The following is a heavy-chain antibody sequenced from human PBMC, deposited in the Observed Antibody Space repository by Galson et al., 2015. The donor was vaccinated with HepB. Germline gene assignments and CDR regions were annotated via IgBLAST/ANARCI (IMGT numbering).Heavy chain of an antibody. D-gene: IGHD4-23*01. CDR2: ISYDGSNK. CDR3: AKDHGGGNPSY. Sequence: SLRLSCAASGFTFSSYGMHWVRQAPGKGLEWVAVISYDGSNKYYADSVKGRFTISRDNSKNTLYLQMNSLRAEDTAVYYCAKDHGGGNPSYWGQGTLVTVSS. V-gene: IGHV3-30*18. CDR1: GFTFSSYG. J-gene: IGHJ4*02.